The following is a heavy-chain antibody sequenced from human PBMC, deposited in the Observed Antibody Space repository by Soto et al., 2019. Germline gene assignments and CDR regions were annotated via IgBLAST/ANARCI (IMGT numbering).Heavy chain of an antibody. J-gene: IGHJ4*02. D-gene: IGHD6-25*01. V-gene: IGHV1-18*01. Sequence: QVQLVQSEGELRQPGASVTVSCRASGYTFTSYGIIWVRQAPGQGLEWMGYISPNSGATTYAQNRQSRLPLTTDTSTSTDYMELRSLNSDDTAINSGVSEMWTRSGPQNYFDYWGLGALVTVSS. CDR3: VSEMWTRSGPQNYFDY. CDR1: GYTFTSYG. CDR2: ISPNSGAT.